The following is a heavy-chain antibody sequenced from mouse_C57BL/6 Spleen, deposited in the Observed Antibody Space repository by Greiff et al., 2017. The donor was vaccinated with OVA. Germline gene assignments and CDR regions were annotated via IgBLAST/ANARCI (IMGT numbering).Heavy chain of an antibody. CDR1: GFNIKDYY. J-gene: IGHJ4*01. D-gene: IGHD2-5*01. Sequence: EVQLQQSGAELVKPGASVKLSCTASGFNIKDYYMHWVKQRTEQGLEWIGRIDPEDGDTKYAPKFQGKATITADTSSNTAYLQLSSLTSEDTAVYYCAVSNYRAMDYWGQGTSVTVSS. V-gene: IGHV14-2*01. CDR3: AVSNYRAMDY. CDR2: IDPEDGDT.